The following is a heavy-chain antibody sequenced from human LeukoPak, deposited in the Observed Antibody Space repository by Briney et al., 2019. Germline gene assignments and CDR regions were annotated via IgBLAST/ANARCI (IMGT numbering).Heavy chain of an antibody. V-gene: IGHV3-7*01. CDR1: GFTFSHYW. CDR3: VRDGGVSGYDLLDY. D-gene: IGHD5-12*01. CDR2: INQDGSEE. J-gene: IGHJ4*02. Sequence: GGSLRLSCAASGFTFSHYWMTWVRQTPGKGLEWVAQINQDGSEEYYMDSVKARFTISRDNAKNSVFLQMNSLRAEDTAVYYCVRDGGVSGYDLLDYWGQGTLVTVSS.